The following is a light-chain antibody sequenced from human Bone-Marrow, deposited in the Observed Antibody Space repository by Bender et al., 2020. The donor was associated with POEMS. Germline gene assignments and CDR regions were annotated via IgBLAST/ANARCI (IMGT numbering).Light chain of an antibody. CDR1: GSNIGSNS. CDR2: GNN. J-gene: IGLJ3*02. V-gene: IGLV1-44*01. CDR3: QSYDNSLGGWV. Sequence: QSVLTQPPSASGTPGQRVTISCSGSGSNIGSNSVNWYQQLPGMAPKILMYGNNQRTSGVPDRFSGSRSGTSASLAIRGLQSEDEGDYYCQSYDNSLGGWVFGGGTKLTVL.